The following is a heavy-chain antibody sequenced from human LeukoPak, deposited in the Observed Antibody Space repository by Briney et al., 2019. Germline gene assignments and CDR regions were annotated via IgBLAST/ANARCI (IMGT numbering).Heavy chain of an antibody. J-gene: IGHJ4*02. CDR3: ASGDGSGPDFDY. Sequence: PGGSLRLSCAASGFTFDDYGMSWVRQAPGKGLEWVSGINWNGGSTGYADSVKGRFTISRDNAKNSLYLQMNSLRAEDTALCYCASGDGSGPDFDYWGQGTLVTVSS. CDR1: GFTFDDYG. CDR2: INWNGGST. D-gene: IGHD2-15*01. V-gene: IGHV3-20*04.